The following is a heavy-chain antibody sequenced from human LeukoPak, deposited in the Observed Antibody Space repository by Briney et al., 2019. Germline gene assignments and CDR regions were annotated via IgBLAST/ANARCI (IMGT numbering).Heavy chain of an antibody. D-gene: IGHD2-15*01. CDR3: ARSQSCSGSSCYLDY. Sequence: ASVKVSCKASGYTFTGYYMHWGRQGPGQGLEWMGGINPNSGGTNYAQKFQGRVTMTRDTSISTAYMELSRLRSDDTAVYYCARSQSCSGSSCYLDYWGQGTLVTVSS. CDR1: GYTFTGYY. V-gene: IGHV1-2*02. CDR2: INPNSGGT. J-gene: IGHJ4*02.